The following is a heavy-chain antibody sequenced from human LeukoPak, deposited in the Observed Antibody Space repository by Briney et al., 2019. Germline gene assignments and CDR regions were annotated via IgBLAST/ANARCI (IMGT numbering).Heavy chain of an antibody. CDR2: ISGSGGST. CDR3: AKPGHEPYSSSWYRGAFDI. J-gene: IGHJ3*02. Sequence: TGGSLRLSCAASGFTFSSYAMSWVRQAPGKGLEWVSAISGSGGSTYYADSVKGRFTISRDNSKNTLYLQMNSLRAEDTAVYYCAKPGHEPYSSSWYRGAFDIWGQGTMVTVSA. D-gene: IGHD6-13*01. V-gene: IGHV3-23*01. CDR1: GFTFSSYA.